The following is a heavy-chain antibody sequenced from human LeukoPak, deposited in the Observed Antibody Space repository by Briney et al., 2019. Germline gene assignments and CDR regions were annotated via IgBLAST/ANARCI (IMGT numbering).Heavy chain of an antibody. J-gene: IGHJ6*03. CDR3: ARDGDYVLYYYYYMDV. Sequence: PSETLSLTCTVSGGSISSYYWSWIRRPAGKGLEWIGRIYTSGSTNYNPSLKSRVTMSVDTSKNQFSLKLSSVTAADTAVYYCARDGDYVLYYYYYMDVWGKGTTVTVSS. CDR2: IYTSGST. V-gene: IGHV4-4*07. CDR1: GGSISSYY. D-gene: IGHD4-17*01.